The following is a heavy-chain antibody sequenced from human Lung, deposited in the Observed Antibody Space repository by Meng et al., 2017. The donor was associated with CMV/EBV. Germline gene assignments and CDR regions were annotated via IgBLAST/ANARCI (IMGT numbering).Heavy chain of an antibody. Sequence: SGYTFTGYYIHWVRQAPGQGLEWMGRINPNSDGTIYAQDLKGRVTITRDTSISTAYMELTGLRSDDTAVYYCALDYDSYGYYYAFDFWGQGTLVTVSS. D-gene: IGHD3-22*01. V-gene: IGHV1-2*06. CDR3: ALDYDSYGYYYAFDF. J-gene: IGHJ4*02. CDR2: INPNSDGT. CDR1: GYTFTGYY.